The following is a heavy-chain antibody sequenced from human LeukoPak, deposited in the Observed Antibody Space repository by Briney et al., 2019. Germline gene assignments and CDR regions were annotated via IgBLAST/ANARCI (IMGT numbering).Heavy chain of an antibody. Sequence: GASVKVSCKVSGYTLTELSMHWVRQAPGKELEWMGGFDPEDGETIYAQKFQGRVTMTEDTSTDTAYMELSSLRSEDTAVYYCATGFLGSRRHFDYWGQGTLVTVSS. D-gene: IGHD2/OR15-2a*01. CDR1: GYTLTELS. V-gene: IGHV1-24*01. J-gene: IGHJ4*02. CDR2: FDPEDGET. CDR3: ATGFLGSRRHFDY.